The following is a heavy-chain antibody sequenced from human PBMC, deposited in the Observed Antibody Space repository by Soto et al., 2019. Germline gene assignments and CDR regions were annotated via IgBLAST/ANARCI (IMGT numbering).Heavy chain of an antibody. D-gene: IGHD3-16*01. CDR1: GGSISSSIYY. V-gene: IGHV4-39*01. Sequence: SETLSLTCTVSGGSISSSIYYWSWIRQPPGKGLEWIATIYDIGSTYYNPSLKSRVTISVDTSKNQFSLDLSSVTAADTAVYYCARVGVFQNGYFFDYWGQGTLVTVSS. J-gene: IGHJ4*02. CDR3: ARVGVFQNGYFFDY. CDR2: IYDIGST.